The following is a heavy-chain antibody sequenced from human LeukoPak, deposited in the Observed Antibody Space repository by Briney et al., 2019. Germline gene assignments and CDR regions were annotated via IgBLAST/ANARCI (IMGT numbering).Heavy chain of an antibody. Sequence: ATVKISCKASGYTFTDYYMHWVQQAPGKGLEWMGRVDPEDGETIYAEKFQGRVTITADTSTDTAYMELSSLRSEDTAVYYCATAVWIAWNVNGWFDPWGQGTLVTVSS. CDR2: VDPEDGET. D-gene: IGHD1-1*01. CDR1: GYTFTDYY. J-gene: IGHJ5*02. V-gene: IGHV1-69-2*01. CDR3: ATAVWIAWNVNGWFDP.